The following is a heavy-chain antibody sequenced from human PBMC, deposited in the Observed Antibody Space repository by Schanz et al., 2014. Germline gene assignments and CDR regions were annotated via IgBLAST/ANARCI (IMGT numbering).Heavy chain of an antibody. CDR1: GFAFSSYG. D-gene: IGHD3-3*01. CDR3: VRDSFFAFDY. CDR2: IGVDGTTT. V-gene: IGHV3-23*04. J-gene: IGHJ4*02. Sequence: EVQLVESGGGLVQPGGSLRLSCVASGFAFSSYGMNWLRQAPGKGLEWVSVIGVDGTTTYYADSVKGRFTISRDNSKNSVFLQMNSLRAEDTAVYYCVRDSFFAFDYWGQGTLVTVSS.